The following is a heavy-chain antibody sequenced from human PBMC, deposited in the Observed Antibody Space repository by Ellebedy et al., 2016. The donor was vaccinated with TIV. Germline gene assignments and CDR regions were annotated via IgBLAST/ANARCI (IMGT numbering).Heavy chain of an antibody. CDR1: GGSISSYY. CDR3: ATKLWGYDY. CDR2: IYYSGST. J-gene: IGHJ4*02. Sequence: MPSETLSLTCTVSGGSISSYYWSWIRQPPGKGLEWIGYIYYSGSTNYNPSLKSRVTISVDTSKNQFSLKLSSVTAADTAVYYCATKLWGYDYWGQGTLVTVSS. D-gene: IGHD3-16*01. V-gene: IGHV4-59*08.